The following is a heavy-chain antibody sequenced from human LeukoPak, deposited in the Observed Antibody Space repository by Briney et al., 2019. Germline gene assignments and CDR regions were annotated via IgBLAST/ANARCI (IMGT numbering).Heavy chain of an antibody. J-gene: IGHJ4*02. Sequence: ASVKVSCKASGYTFINYFMYWVRQAPGQGLESMGTINLSAGSINYAQKFQGKITVTRDLSTSTLYLELSSLTSEDTAVYYCARLARNAGPFDYWGQGTRVTISS. D-gene: IGHD6-13*01. CDR3: ARLARNAGPFDY. V-gene: IGHV1-46*01. CDR1: GYTFINYF. CDR2: INLSAGSI.